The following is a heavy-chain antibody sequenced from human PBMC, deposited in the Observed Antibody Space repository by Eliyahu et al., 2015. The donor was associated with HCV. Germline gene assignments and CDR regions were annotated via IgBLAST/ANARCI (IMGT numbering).Heavy chain of an antibody. V-gene: IGHV1-2*02. CDR2: INPNSGGT. J-gene: IGHJ5*02. CDR1: GYTFTGYY. Sequence: QVQLVQSGAEVKKPGASVKVSCKASGYTFTGYYMHWVRQAPGQGLEWMGWINPNSGGTNYAQKFQGRVTMTRDTSISTAYMELSRLRSDDTAVYYCARRRGYSSSPPRFDPWGQGTLVTVSS. CDR3: ARRRGYSSSPPRFDP. D-gene: IGHD6-13*01.